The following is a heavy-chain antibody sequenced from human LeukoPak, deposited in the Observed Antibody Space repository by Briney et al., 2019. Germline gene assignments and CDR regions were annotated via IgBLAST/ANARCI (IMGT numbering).Heavy chain of an antibody. Sequence: GGSLRLSCAASGFTLSSYWMSWVLQAPGKGLEWVANIKQDGSEKYYVDSVKGRFTISRDNAKNSLYLQMNSLRAEDTAVYYCARDQRYCSSSSCPWEPFDYWGQGTLVTVSS. CDR3: ARDQRYCSSSSCPWEPFDY. CDR1: GFTLSSYW. D-gene: IGHD2-2*01. V-gene: IGHV3-7*05. CDR2: IKQDGSEK. J-gene: IGHJ4*02.